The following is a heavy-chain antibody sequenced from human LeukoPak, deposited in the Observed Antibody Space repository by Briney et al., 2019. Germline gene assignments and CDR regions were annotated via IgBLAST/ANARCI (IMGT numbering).Heavy chain of an antibody. Sequence: PGGSLRLSCTASGFTFSNYGMDWVRQAPGKGLEWVSYISSSGSTTYFADSVKGRFAISRDNSENTLYLQMNSLRGQDTAVYYCAGATHAYSGYNHWGQGVLVTVSS. J-gene: IGHJ4*02. D-gene: IGHD5-12*01. CDR1: GFTFSNYG. CDR2: ISSSGSTT. V-gene: IGHV3-48*01. CDR3: AGATHAYSGYNH.